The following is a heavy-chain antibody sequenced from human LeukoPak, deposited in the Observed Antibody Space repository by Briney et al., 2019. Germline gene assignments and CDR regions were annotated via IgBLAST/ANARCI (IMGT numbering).Heavy chain of an antibody. Sequence: SETLSLTCAVSGGSISSGGYSWSWIRQPPGKGLAWIGYIYYSGSTYYNPSLKSRVTISVDTSKNQFSLKLSSVTAADTAVYYCARVQTYYYDSSGSNDAFDIWGQGTMVTVSS. D-gene: IGHD3-22*01. CDR2: IYYSGST. CDR3: ARVQTYYYDSSGSNDAFDI. CDR1: GGSISSGGYS. V-gene: IGHV4-30-4*07. J-gene: IGHJ3*02.